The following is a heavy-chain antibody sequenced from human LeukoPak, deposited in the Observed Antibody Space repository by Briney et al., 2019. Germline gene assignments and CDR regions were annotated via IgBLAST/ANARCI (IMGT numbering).Heavy chain of an antibody. J-gene: IGHJ6*02. V-gene: IGHV3-23*01. Sequence: GRSLRLSCAASGFTFSSYAMSWVRQAPGKGLEWVSAISGSGGSTYYADSVKGRFTISRDNSKNTLYLQMNSLRAEDTAVYYCAKFQWLVRPGGMDVWGQGTTVTVSS. CDR2: ISGSGGST. D-gene: IGHD6-19*01. CDR3: AKFQWLVRPGGMDV. CDR1: GFTFSSYA.